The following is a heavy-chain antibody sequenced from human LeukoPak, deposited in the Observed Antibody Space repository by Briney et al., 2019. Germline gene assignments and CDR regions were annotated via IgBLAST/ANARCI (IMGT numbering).Heavy chain of an antibody. Sequence: PGGSLRLSCAASGFTFSSYAMSWVRQAPGEGLQWVSGISDSGGSTYYADSVKGRFTISRDNSKNTLYLQMNGLRAEDTAVYYCAKLAVINGYWGQGTLVTVSS. V-gene: IGHV3-23*01. CDR2: ISDSGGST. D-gene: IGHD4-11*01. CDR1: GFTFSSYA. J-gene: IGHJ4*02. CDR3: AKLAVINGY.